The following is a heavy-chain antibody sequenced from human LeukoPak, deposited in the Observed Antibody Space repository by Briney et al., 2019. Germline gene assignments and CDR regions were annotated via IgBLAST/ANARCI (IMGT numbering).Heavy chain of an antibody. CDR3: AKENSQWGFGAN. J-gene: IGHJ4*02. CDR1: GFTFSSYA. CDR2: ISYDGSNK. D-gene: IGHD3-10*01. Sequence: GGSLRLSCAASGFTFSSYAMHWVRQAPGKGLEWVAVISYDGSNKYYADSVKGRFTISRDNSQNTLYLQMNSLRPEDTAVYYCAKENSQWGFGANWGQGTLVTVSS. V-gene: IGHV3-30*04.